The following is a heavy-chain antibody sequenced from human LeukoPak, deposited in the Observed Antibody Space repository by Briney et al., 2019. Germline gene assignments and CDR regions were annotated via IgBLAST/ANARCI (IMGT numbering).Heavy chain of an antibody. Sequence: SETLSLTCTVSGDSMNNYFWSWIRQPAGKGLEWIGRIFATGNTNYNPSLKSRVTMSVDTSKNQFSLDLSSVTAADTAVYFCARDSSGYLESFDYWGQGTLVTVSS. CDR2: IFATGNT. J-gene: IGHJ4*02. D-gene: IGHD3-22*01. CDR1: GDSMNNYF. CDR3: ARDSSGYLESFDY. V-gene: IGHV4-4*07.